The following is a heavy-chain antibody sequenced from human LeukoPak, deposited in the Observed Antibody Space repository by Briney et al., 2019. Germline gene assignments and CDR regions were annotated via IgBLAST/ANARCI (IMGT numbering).Heavy chain of an antibody. D-gene: IGHD5-18*01. J-gene: IGHJ6*03. CDR2: IYYSGST. CDR3: ARVRFGYSYGHGYYYYMDV. V-gene: IGHV4-59*01. Sequence: SETLSLTCTVSGGSISSYYWSWIRQPPGKGLEWIGYIYYSGSTNYNPSLKSRVTISVDTSKNQFSLKLSSVTAADTAVYYCARVRFGYSYGHGYYYYMDVWGKGTTVTISS. CDR1: GGSISSYY.